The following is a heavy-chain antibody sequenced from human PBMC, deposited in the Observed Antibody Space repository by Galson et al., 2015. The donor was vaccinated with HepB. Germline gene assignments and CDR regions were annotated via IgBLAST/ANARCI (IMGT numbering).Heavy chain of an antibody. Sequence: LRLSCAASGFTVSSYYMSWVRQTPEKGLEWVSLLYGGGTTYYADSVRGRFTMSRDDSKNTLFLQMDNLRAEDTAVYYCARDYPLFDYWGQGTLVTVSS. CDR1: GFTVSSYY. CDR3: ARDYPLFDY. CDR2: LYGGGTT. J-gene: IGHJ4*02. V-gene: IGHV3-53*01. D-gene: IGHD3-16*02.